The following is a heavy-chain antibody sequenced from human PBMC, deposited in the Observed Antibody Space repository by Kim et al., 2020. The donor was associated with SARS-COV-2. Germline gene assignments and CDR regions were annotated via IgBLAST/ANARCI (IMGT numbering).Heavy chain of an antibody. Sequence: VKGRFTISRDNSKNTLYLQMNSLRAEDTAVYYCARGYCSGGSCERGWFDPWGQGTLVTVSS. CDR3: ARGYCSGGSCERGWFDP. J-gene: IGHJ5*02. V-gene: IGHV3-30*01. D-gene: IGHD2-15*01.